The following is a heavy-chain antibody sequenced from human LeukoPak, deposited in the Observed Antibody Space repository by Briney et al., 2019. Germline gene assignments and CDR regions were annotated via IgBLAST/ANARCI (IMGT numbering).Heavy chain of an antibody. D-gene: IGHD6-13*01. V-gene: IGHV1-46*01. Sequence: VASVKVSCKASGYTFTAYYMHWVRQAPGQGLEWMGIINPSGGSTSYAQKFQGRVTMTRDTSTSTVYMELSSLRSEDTAVYYCARAGSSSRCHWYFDLWGRGTLVTVSS. CDR2: INPSGGST. CDR1: GYTFTAYY. CDR3: ARAGSSSRCHWYFDL. J-gene: IGHJ2*01.